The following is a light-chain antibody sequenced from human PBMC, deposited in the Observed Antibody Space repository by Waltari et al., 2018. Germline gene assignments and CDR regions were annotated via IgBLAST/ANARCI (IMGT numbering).Light chain of an antibody. V-gene: IGKV2-28*01. J-gene: IGKJ5*01. CDR1: QSLLHSNGYNY. CDR3: MEALQSVT. Sequence: DIVMTQSPLSLPVTPGEPASISCRSSQSLLHSNGYNYLDWYLQKPGQSPQILIYLGSNRASVVPDRFSGSGSGTDFTLKSSRVEAEDAGVYYCMEALQSVTFGQGTRLEIK. CDR2: LGS.